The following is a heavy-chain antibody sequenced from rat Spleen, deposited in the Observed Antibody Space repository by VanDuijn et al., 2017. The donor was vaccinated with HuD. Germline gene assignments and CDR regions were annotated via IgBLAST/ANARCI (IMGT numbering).Heavy chain of an antibody. D-gene: IGHD1-4*01. J-gene: IGHJ3*01. Sequence: EVQLVESGGGLVQPGSPLKLSCAASGFTFSSNWLNWIRQAPGKGLEWVATINPDGSRTYYPATVKGRFTISRDNAKSSLYLQMDSLRSEETATYYCTRHDYPGVTTNWFAYWGQGTLVTVSS. V-gene: IGHV5-35*01. CDR1: GFTFSSNW. CDR2: INPDGSRT. CDR3: TRHDYPGVTTNWFAY.